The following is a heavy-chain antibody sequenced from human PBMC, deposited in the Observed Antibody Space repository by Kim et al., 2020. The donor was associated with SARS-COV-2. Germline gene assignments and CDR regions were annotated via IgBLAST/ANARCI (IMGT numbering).Heavy chain of an antibody. CDR1: GFTFSNYA. D-gene: IGHD3-10*01. V-gene: IGHV3-23*01. CDR3: VTGGNTNPSGGY. J-gene: IGHJ4*02. CDR2: IGSSGGGT. Sequence: GGSLRLSCAASGFTFSNYAMSWVRQAPGKGPEWVSSIGSSGGGTYYADSVKGRFSISRDNSKNTLYMQLHSLRADDTAVYYCVTGGNTNPSGGYWGQGTLVTVSS.